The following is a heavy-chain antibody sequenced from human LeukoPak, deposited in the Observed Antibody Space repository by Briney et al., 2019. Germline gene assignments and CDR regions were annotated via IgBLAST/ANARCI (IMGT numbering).Heavy chain of an antibody. Sequence: GGSLRLSCAASGFTFSSYSMNWVRQAPGKGLVWVSSISSSSSYIYYADSVKGRFTISRDNAKNSLYLQMNSLRAEDTAAYYCAREYYYDSSGYYLGPVDYWGQGTLVTVSS. J-gene: IGHJ4*02. V-gene: IGHV3-21*01. D-gene: IGHD3-22*01. CDR3: AREYYYDSSGYYLGPVDY. CDR1: GFTFSSYS. CDR2: ISSSSSYI.